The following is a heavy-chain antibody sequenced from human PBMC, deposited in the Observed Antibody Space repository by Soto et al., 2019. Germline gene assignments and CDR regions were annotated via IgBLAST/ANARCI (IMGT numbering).Heavy chain of an antibody. D-gene: IGHD3-10*01. Sequence: GGSLRLSCAASGFTFSSYWMHWVRQAPGKGLVWVSRINSDGSSTSYADSVKGRFTISRDNAKNTLYLQMNSLRAEDTAVYYCARVMITMVRGPTLSYYYYGMDVWGQGTTVTVSS. CDR3: ARVMITMVRGPTLSYYYYGMDV. J-gene: IGHJ6*02. V-gene: IGHV3-74*01. CDR2: INSDGSST. CDR1: GFTFSSYW.